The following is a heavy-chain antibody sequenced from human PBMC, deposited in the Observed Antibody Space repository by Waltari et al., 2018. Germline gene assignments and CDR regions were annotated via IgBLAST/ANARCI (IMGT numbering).Heavy chain of an antibody. CDR2: IYYSGST. J-gene: IGHJ3*02. V-gene: IGHV4-31*01. CDR1: GGSISSGGYY. Sequence: QVQLQESGPGLVKPSQTLSLTCTVSGGSISSGGYYWSWIRQHPGKGLEWIGYIYYSGSTYYNPALKSLVTISVDTSKNQFSLKLSSVTAADTAVYYCARDGELERHDAFDIWGQGTMVTVSS. CDR3: ARDGELERHDAFDI. D-gene: IGHD1-26*01.